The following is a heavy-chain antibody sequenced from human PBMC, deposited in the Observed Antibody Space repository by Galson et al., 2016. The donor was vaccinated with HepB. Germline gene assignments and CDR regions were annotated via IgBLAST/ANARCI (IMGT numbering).Heavy chain of an antibody. Sequence: SVKVSCKASGYTFTSYGISWVRQAPGQGLEWMGWISGYNGDTIYAQRLQGRVTMTTDTSTSTAYMELRSLRSDDTAVYYCAKTTHCDVGGCYNSYGLDVWGQGTTVTVSS. D-gene: IGHD2-15*01. CDR2: ISGYNGDT. CDR3: AKTTHCDVGGCYNSYGLDV. V-gene: IGHV1-18*04. J-gene: IGHJ6*02. CDR1: GYTFTSYG.